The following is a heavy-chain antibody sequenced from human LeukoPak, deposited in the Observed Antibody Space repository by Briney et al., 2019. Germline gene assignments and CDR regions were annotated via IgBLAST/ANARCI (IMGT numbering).Heavy chain of an antibody. CDR3: ARESARLHYYDSSGYYY. CDR1: GYTFTSYG. CDR2: ISAYNGNT. Sequence: ASVKVSCKASGYTFTSYGISWVRQAPGQGLEWMGWISAYNGNTNYAQKLQGRVTMTTDTSTSTAYMELRSLRSDDTAVYYCARESARLHYYDSSGYYYWGQGTLVTVSS. D-gene: IGHD3-22*01. V-gene: IGHV1-18*01. J-gene: IGHJ4*02.